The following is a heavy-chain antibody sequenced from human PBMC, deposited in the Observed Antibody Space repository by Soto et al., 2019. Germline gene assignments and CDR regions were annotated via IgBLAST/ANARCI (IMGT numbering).Heavy chain of an antibody. V-gene: IGHV1-3*01. J-gene: IGHJ1*01. CDR3: ARVRDQLLSEYFQH. Sequence: ASVKVSCKASGYTFTSYAMHWVRQAPGQRLEWMGWINAGNGNTKYSQKFQGRVTITRDTSASTTYMELSSLRSEDTAVYYCARVRDQLLSEYFQHWGQGTLVTVSS. D-gene: IGHD2-2*01. CDR1: GYTFTSYA. CDR2: INAGNGNT.